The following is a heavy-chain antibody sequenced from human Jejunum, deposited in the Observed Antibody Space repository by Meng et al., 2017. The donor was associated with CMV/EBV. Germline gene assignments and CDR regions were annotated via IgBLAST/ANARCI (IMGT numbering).Heavy chain of an antibody. J-gene: IGHJ4*02. CDR3: ARDWSGYIDY. V-gene: IGHV3-74*01. Sequence: SCAASGFTFAICWINWVRQATGKGLVWVSRINHDGTTTNYADSVKGRFTISRDNAKNTLYLQMSGLRVEDTAVNYCARDWSGYIDYWGQGNLVTVSS. CDR2: INHDGTTT. CDR1: GFTFAICW. D-gene: IGHD3-3*01.